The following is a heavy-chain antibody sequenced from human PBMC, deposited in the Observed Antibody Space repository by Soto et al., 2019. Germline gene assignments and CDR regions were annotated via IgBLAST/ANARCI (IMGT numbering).Heavy chain of an antibody. CDR2: IYTSGST. CDR3: ARDYYGSGSLSSLYYYYGMDV. J-gene: IGHJ6*02. D-gene: IGHD3-10*01. CDR1: GGSISSYY. Sequence: SSETLSLTCTVSGGSISSYYWSWIRQPAGKGLEWIGRIYTSGSTNYNPSLKSRVTMSVDTSKNQFSLKLSSVTAADTAVYYCARDYYGSGSLSSLYYYYGMDVWGQGTTVTVSS. V-gene: IGHV4-4*07.